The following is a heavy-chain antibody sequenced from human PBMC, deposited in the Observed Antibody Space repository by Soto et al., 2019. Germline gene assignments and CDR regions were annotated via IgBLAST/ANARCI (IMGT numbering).Heavy chain of an antibody. Sequence: GGSLRLSCAASGFTFDDYTMHWVRQAPGKGLEWVSLISWDGGSTYYADSVKGRFTISRDNSKNSLYLQMNSLRTEDTALYYCAKDITGYFDYWGQGTLVTVSS. J-gene: IGHJ4*02. V-gene: IGHV3-43*01. CDR2: ISWDGGST. CDR3: AKDITGYFDY. D-gene: IGHD1-20*01. CDR1: GFTFDDYT.